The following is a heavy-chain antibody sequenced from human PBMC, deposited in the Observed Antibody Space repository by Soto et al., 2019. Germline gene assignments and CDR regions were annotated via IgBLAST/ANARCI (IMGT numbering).Heavy chain of an antibody. CDR1: GFTFSSYA. CDR3: AKDSSGWSPFDY. CDR2: ISGSGGST. D-gene: IGHD6-19*01. Sequence: EVQLLESGGGLVQPGGSLRLSCAASGFTFSSYAMSWVRQAPGKGLEWVSAISGSGGSTYYADSVKGRFTISRDNSKNTLYMQVNSLRAEDTAVYYCAKDSSGWSPFDYWGQGTLVTVSS. J-gene: IGHJ4*02. V-gene: IGHV3-23*01.